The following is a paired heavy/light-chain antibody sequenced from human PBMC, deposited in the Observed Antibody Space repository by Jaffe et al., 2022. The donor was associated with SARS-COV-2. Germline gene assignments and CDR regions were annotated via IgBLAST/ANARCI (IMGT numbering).Light chain of an antibody. Sequence: SYELIQPPSVSVSPGQTASITCSGDKLGDKFACWYQQRPGQSPVLVIFQDSKRPSGIPERFSGSNSGNTATLTISGTQAMDEADYYCQAWDSSAAWVFGGGTKLTVL. CDR3: QAWDSSAAWV. J-gene: IGLJ3*02. CDR2: QDS. V-gene: IGLV3-1*01. CDR1: KLGDKF.
Heavy chain of an antibody. CDR2: ISDSGDST. D-gene: IGHD2-21*01. V-gene: IGHV3-23*01. CDR3: AKAGMVVPQLYYSYGIDV. J-gene: IGHJ6*02. CDR1: GFTFTSYA. Sequence: EVQLLESGGGLVQPGGSLRLSCAASGFTFTSYAMNWVRQAPGKGLEWVSTISDSGDSTDYADSVKGRFTISRDNSKNTLYLQMNSLRAEDTAVYYCAKAGMVVPQLYYSYGIDVWGQGTTVTVSS.